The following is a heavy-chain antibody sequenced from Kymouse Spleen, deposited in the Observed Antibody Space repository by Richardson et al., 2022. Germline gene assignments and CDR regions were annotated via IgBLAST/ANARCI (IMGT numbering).Heavy chain of an antibody. CDR3: AKDRGSSPYYYGMDV. J-gene: IGHJ6*02. CDR2: ISYDGSNK. V-gene: IGHV3-30*18. CDR1: GFTFSSYG. D-gene: IGHD6-6*01. Sequence: QVQLVESGGGVVQPGRSLRLSCAASGFTFSSYGMHWVRQAPGKGLEWVAVISYDGSNKYYADSVKGRFTISRDNSKNTLYLQMNSLRAEDTAVYYCAKDRGSSPYYYGMDVWGQGTTVTVSS.